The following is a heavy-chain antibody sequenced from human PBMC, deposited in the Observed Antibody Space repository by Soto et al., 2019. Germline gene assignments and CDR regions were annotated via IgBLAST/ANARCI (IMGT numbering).Heavy chain of an antibody. CDR2: IIPIFGTA. V-gene: IGHV1-69*13. Sequence: SVKVSCKASGGTFSSYAISWVRQAPGQGLEWMGGIIPIFGTANYAQKFQGRVTITADESTSTAYMELSSLRSEDTAVYYCARVLRWYNWFDPWGQGTLVTVSS. D-gene: IGHD4-17*01. CDR1: GGTFSSYA. CDR3: ARVLRWYNWFDP. J-gene: IGHJ5*02.